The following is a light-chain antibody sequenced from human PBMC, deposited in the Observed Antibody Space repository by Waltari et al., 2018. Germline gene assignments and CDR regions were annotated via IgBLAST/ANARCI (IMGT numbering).Light chain of an antibody. J-gene: IGLJ2*01. Sequence: SYELSQQPSVSVSPGQTASITCSGDKSGDKYVCWYQQKPGRSPVLVIYQDSKRPSGIPERFSGSNSGNTATLTISGTQAMDEADYYCQAWDSSTVVFGGGTKLTVL. CDR3: QAWDSSTVV. CDR2: QDS. V-gene: IGLV3-1*01. CDR1: KSGDKY.